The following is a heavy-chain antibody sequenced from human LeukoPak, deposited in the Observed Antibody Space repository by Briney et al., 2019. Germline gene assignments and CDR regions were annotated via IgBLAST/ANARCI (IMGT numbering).Heavy chain of an antibody. CDR2: ISSSSSTI. Sequence: GGSLRLFCAASGFTFSSYSMNWVRQAPGKGLEWVSYISSSSSTIYYADSVKGRFTISRDNAKNSLYLQMNSLRAEDTAVYYCARGTAYYDSSGLMDYWGQGTLVTVSS. D-gene: IGHD3-22*01. J-gene: IGHJ4*02. V-gene: IGHV3-48*01. CDR1: GFTFSSYS. CDR3: ARGTAYYDSSGLMDY.